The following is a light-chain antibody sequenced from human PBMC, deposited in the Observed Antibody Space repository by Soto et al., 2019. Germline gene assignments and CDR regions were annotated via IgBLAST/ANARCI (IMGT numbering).Light chain of an antibody. Sequence: QAVVNQAPSASGTPGQRVTISCSGSSSNIGRHAVYWYQQVPGSAPRLVMYKNNQRPSGVPDRFSGSKSGTSASLAISGLRSEDEADYYCAAMDDYRSGPVFGGGTKVTVL. CDR3: AAMDDYRSGPV. J-gene: IGLJ3*02. CDR1: SSNIGRHA. V-gene: IGLV1-47*01. CDR2: KNN.